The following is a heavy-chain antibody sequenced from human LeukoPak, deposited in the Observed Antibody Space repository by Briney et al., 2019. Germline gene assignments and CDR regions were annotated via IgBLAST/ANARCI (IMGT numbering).Heavy chain of an antibody. V-gene: IGHV3-9*01. D-gene: IGHD7-27*01. CDR3: AREPWAYYFDY. CDR1: GFTFDDYA. Sequence: GGSLRLSCAASGFTFDDYAMHWVRQAPGKGLEWVSGISWNSGSIGYADSVKGRFTISRDNSKNTLYLQMNSLRAEDTAVYYCAREPWAYYFDYWGQGTLVTVSS. J-gene: IGHJ4*02. CDR2: ISWNSGSI.